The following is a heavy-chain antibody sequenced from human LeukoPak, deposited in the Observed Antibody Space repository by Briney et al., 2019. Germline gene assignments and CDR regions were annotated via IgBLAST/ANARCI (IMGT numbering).Heavy chain of an antibody. J-gene: IGHJ4*02. CDR1: GYTFTSYD. CDR2: MNPNSGNT. V-gene: IGHV1-8*01. Sequence: ASVKVSCKASGYTFTSYDINWVRQATGQGLEWMGWMNPNSGNTGYAQKFQRRVTMTRNTSISTAYMELSSLRSEDTAVYYCATERVGATPGRFDYWGQGTLVTVSS. D-gene: IGHD1-26*01. CDR3: ATERVGATPGRFDY.